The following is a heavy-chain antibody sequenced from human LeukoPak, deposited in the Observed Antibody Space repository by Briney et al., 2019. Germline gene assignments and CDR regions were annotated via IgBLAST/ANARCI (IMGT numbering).Heavy chain of an antibody. J-gene: IGHJ3*02. CDR2: ISYDGSNK. CDR3: ARDQITMIVVTLGAFDI. CDR1: GFTFSSYA. D-gene: IGHD3-22*01. Sequence: PGGSLRLSCAASGFTFSSYAMHWVRQAPGKGLEWVAVISYDGSNKYYADSVKGRFTISRDNSKNTLYLQMNSLRAEDTAVYYCARDQITMIVVTLGAFDIWGQGTMVTVSS. V-gene: IGHV3-30*04.